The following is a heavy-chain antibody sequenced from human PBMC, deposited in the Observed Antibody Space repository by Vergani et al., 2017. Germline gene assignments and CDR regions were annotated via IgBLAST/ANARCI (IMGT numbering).Heavy chain of an antibody. CDR1: GYTFTSYY. V-gene: IGHV1-46*03. D-gene: IGHD3-10*01. Sequence: QEQLVQSGAEVRKPGASMKVSCKASGYTFTSYYIHWLRQAPGQGLEWMGFINPNAGSTTYAQRFQGRVIMTRDTSTSTVHMELSSLRSEDTAVYYCARVDYFYGSGTYFMIWGQGTLVTVSS. CDR2: INPNAGST. J-gene: IGHJ4*02. CDR3: ARVDYFYGSGTYFMI.